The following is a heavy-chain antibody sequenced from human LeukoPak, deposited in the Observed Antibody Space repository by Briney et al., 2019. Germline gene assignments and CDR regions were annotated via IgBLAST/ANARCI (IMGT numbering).Heavy chain of an antibody. CDR3: ARDYYDSSGYYSRSDY. J-gene: IGHJ4*02. CDR2: ISGSGGST. D-gene: IGHD3-22*01. Sequence: GGSLRLSCAASGFTFSSYAMSWVRQAPGKGLEWVSAISGSGGSTYYADSVKGRFTISRDNSKNTLYLQMNSLRAEDTAVYYCARDYYDSSGYYSRSDYWGQGTLVTVSS. CDR1: GFTFSSYA. V-gene: IGHV3-23*01.